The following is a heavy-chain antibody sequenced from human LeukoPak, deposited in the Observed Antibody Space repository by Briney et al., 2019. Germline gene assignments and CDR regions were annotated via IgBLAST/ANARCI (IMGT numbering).Heavy chain of an antibody. J-gene: IGHJ4*02. D-gene: IGHD1-1*01. CDR2: ISYDGNNK. Sequence: GGSLRLSCAASGFTLSNYDIYWVRQAPGKGLEWVALISYDGNNKYYADSVKGRFTISRDNPKNTLYLQVDSLRAEDTAIYYCARDWKTNSFDYWGQGTLVTVSS. CDR1: GFTLSNYD. CDR3: ARDWKTNSFDY. V-gene: IGHV3-30-3*01.